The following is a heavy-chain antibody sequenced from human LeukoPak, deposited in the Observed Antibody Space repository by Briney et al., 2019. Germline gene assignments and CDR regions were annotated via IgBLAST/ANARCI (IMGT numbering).Heavy chain of an antibody. Sequence: PSETLSLTCTVSGGSVTSYYWSWIRQPPGKGLEWIGYMYYTGSTSYNPSLQSRVTISVDTSKNQFSLRLRSLTAADTAVYYCARDLGGYAGRPFDYWGQGTLVTVSS. CDR2: MYYTGST. CDR1: GGSVTSYY. V-gene: IGHV4-59*02. CDR3: ARDLGGYAGRPFDY. D-gene: IGHD5-12*01. J-gene: IGHJ4*02.